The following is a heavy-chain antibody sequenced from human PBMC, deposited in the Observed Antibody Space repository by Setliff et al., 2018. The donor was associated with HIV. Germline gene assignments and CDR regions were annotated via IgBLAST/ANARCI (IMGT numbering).Heavy chain of an antibody. CDR2: IYTSGST. CDR1: GGSISSYY. CDR3: ARDPAFGAFDI. D-gene: IGHD3-10*01. Sequence: SETLSLTCTVSGGSISSYYWSWIRQPAGKGLEWIGHIYTSGSTNYNPSLKSRVTMSVDTSKNQFSLKLSSVTAADTAVYFCARDPAFGAFDIWGQGTMVTVSS. V-gene: IGHV4-4*07. J-gene: IGHJ3*02.